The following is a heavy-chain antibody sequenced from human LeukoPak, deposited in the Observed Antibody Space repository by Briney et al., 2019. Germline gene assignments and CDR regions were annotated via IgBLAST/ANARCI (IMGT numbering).Heavy chain of an antibody. V-gene: IGHV5-51*01. D-gene: IGHD2-2*01. J-gene: IGHJ5*02. Sequence: KPGESLKISCKGSGYIFPDYYIIGVRHMPGKDLEWMGIIYPGNSETRYSPSFQGQVTISTDKSISTAYLQWSSLKASDTAMYYCARRCSSTSCGFDPWRQGTLVSVSS. CDR1: GYIFPDYY. CDR3: ARRCSSTSCGFDP. CDR2: IYPGNSET.